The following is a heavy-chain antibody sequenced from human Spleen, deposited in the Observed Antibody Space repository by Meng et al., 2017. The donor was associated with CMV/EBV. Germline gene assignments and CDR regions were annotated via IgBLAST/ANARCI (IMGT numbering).Heavy chain of an antibody. Sequence: GSLRLSCTVSGGSISSYYWSWIRQPPGKGLEWIGYIYYSGSTNYNPSLKSRVTISVDTSKNQFSLKLSSVTAADTAVYYCARELAAAGSFDYWGQGTLVTVSS. CDR3: ARELAAAGSFDY. J-gene: IGHJ4*02. CDR2: IYYSGST. V-gene: IGHV4-59*01. CDR1: GGSISSYY. D-gene: IGHD6-13*01.